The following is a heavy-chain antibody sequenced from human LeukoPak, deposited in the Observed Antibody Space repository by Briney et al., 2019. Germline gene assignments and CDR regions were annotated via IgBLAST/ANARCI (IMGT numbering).Heavy chain of an antibody. CDR3: ARAVSGRFDY. J-gene: IGHJ4*02. CDR1: GFTFSSYS. V-gene: IGHV3-21*01. D-gene: IGHD6-19*01. Sequence: GGSLRLSCAASGFTFSSYSMNWVRQAPGKGLEWLSSIGSTGAYIFYADSVKGRFTISRDNAKNSLYLQMNSLRAEDTAIYYCARAVSGRFDYWGQGTLVTVSS. CDR2: IGSTGAYI.